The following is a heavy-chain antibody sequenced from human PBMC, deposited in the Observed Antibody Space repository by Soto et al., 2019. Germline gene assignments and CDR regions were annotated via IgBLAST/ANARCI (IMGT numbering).Heavy chain of an antibody. Sequence: ASVKVSCKASGYTFTGYYMHWVRQAPGQGLEWLGWINPNSGGTNYAQKFQGWVTMTRDTSISTAYMELSRLRSDDTAVYYCARGACVLGYCSSTSCLSRNWFDPWGQGTLVTVSS. V-gene: IGHV1-2*04. D-gene: IGHD2-2*01. J-gene: IGHJ5*02. CDR1: GYTFTGYY. CDR2: INPNSGGT. CDR3: ARGACVLGYCSSTSCLSRNWFDP.